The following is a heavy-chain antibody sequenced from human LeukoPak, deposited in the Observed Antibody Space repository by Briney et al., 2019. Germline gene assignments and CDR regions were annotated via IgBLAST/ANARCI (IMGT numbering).Heavy chain of an antibody. V-gene: IGHV3-53*01. CDR3: ARVIYRGWFDP. D-gene: IGHD3-16*02. Sequence: XASGFTVSXXXXXWVRXAPGXXXEWVSVIYSGGSTYYADSVKGRFTISRDNSKNTLYLQMNSLRAEDTAVYYCARVIYRGWFDPWGQGTLVTVSS. J-gene: IGHJ5*02. CDR2: IYSGGST. CDR1: GFTVSXXX.